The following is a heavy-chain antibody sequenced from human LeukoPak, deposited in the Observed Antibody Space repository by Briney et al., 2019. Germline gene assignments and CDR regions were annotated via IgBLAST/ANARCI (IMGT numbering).Heavy chain of an antibody. J-gene: IGHJ4*02. CDR1: GFTFSSYA. CDR3: AKDWDRSGGYYFDS. D-gene: IGHD1-26*01. Sequence: GGSLRLSCAASGFTFSSYAMSWVRQAPGEGLEWVSAISGSGGSTYYADSVKGRCTISRDNPKNTLYLQMNSLRAEDTAVYYCAKDWDRSGGYYFDSWGQGTLVTVSS. V-gene: IGHV3-23*01. CDR2: ISGSGGST.